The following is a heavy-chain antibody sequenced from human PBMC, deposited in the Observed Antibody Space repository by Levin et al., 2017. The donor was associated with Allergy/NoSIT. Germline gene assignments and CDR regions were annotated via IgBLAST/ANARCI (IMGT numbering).Heavy chain of an antibody. CDR1: GFTFSSYA. CDR3: AKPKLGDNDAFDI. J-gene: IGHJ3*02. CDR2: ISGSGGST. Sequence: GESLKISCAASGFTFSSYAMSWVRQAPGKGLEWVSAISGSGGSTYYADSVKGRFTISRDNSKNTLYLQMNSLRAEDTAVYYCAKPKLGDNDAFDIWGQGTMVTVSS. D-gene: IGHD7-27*01. V-gene: IGHV3-23*01.